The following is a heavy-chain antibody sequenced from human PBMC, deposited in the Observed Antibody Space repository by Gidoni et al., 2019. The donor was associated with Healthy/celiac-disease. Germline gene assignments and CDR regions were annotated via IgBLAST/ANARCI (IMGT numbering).Heavy chain of an antibody. CDR3: ARARGRITIFGVVPGDY. V-gene: IGHV3-7*01. D-gene: IGHD3-3*01. CDR2: RKQDGSEK. Sequence: EVQLVESGGGLVQPGGSLRLSCAASGFTFSSYWMSWVRQAPGKGLEWVANRKQDGSEKYYVDSVNVRFTISRDNAKNSLYLQMNSLRAEDTAVYYCARARGRITIFGVVPGDYWGQGTLVTVSS. J-gene: IGHJ4*02. CDR1: GFTFSSYW.